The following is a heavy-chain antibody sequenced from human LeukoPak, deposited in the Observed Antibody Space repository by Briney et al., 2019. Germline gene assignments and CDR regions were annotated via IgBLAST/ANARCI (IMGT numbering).Heavy chain of an antibody. CDR1: GYSINSGYY. CDR2: IYRTGST. CDR3: ARVVRYYGSGSYIAFDI. Sequence: SETLSLTCTVSGYSINSGYYWVWIRQPPGKGLEWIGSIYRTGSTYYNPSLKSRVTISVDTSKNQFSLKLSSVTAADTAVYYCARVVRYYGSGSYIAFDIWGQGTMVTVSS. D-gene: IGHD3-10*01. V-gene: IGHV4-38-2*02. J-gene: IGHJ3*02.